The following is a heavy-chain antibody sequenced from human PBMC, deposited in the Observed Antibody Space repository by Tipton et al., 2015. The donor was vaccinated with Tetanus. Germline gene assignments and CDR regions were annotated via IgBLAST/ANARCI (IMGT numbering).Heavy chain of an antibody. CDR1: GFSFRTCG. CDR2: ISYDGTLK. D-gene: IGHD2-15*01. CDR3: ARVPGAGVGYCSGGNCHYFDY. J-gene: IGHJ4*02. V-gene: IGHV3-30*03. Sequence: SLRLSCAASGFSFRTCGMHWVRQAPGKGLEWVAVISYDGTLKYYAASVKGRFTISRDKAKNSLYLQMNSLRAEDTAMYYCARVPGAGVGYCSGGNCHYFDYWGQGTLVTVSS.